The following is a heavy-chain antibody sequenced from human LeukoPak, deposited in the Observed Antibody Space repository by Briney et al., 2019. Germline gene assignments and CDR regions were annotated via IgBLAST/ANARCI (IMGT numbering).Heavy chain of an antibody. J-gene: IGHJ4*02. Sequence: GGSLRLSCAASGFTFSSYWMSWVRQAPGKGLEWVANIKQDGSEKYYVDSVKGRFTISRDNAKNSLYLQMNRLRAEDTAVYYCASSGWYGTNFDYWGQGTLVTVSS. CDR2: IKQDGSEK. CDR1: GFTFSSYW. V-gene: IGHV3-7*01. D-gene: IGHD6-19*01. CDR3: ASSGWYGTNFDY.